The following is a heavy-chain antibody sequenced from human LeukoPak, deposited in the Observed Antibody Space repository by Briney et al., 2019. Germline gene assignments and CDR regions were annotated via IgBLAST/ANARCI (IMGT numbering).Heavy chain of an antibody. CDR2: IHYSGST. J-gene: IGHJ4*02. CDR1: GYSISSGYY. CDR3: ARTRGSYFDY. V-gene: IGHV4-38-2*02. D-gene: IGHD1-26*01. Sequence: SETLSLTCTVSGYSISSGYYWGWIRQPPGKGLEWIGYIHYSGSTNYNPSLKSRVTISVDTSKNQFSLKLSSVTAADTAVYYCARTRGSYFDYWGQGTLVTVSS.